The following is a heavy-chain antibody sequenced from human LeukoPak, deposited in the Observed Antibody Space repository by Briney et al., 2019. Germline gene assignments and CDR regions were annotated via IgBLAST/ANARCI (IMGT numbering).Heavy chain of an antibody. CDR3: ARDFGLRGYSYGYADY. Sequence: GASVKVSCKASGYTFTSYGISWVRQAPGQGLEWMGRINPNSGGTNYAQKFQGRVTMTRDTSISTAYMELSRLRSDDTAMYYCARDFGLRGYSYGYADYWGQGTLVTVSS. D-gene: IGHD5-18*01. CDR2: INPNSGGT. J-gene: IGHJ4*02. V-gene: IGHV1-2*06. CDR1: GYTFTSYG.